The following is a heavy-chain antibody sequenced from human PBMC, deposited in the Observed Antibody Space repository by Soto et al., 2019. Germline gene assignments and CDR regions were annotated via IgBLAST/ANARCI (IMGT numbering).Heavy chain of an antibody. Sequence: PGGSLRLSCAASGFTFSSYAMHWVRQAPGKGPEWVAVISYDGSNKYYADSVKGRFTISRDDSKNTLYLQMNSLRAEDTAVYYCARPVRITGTTPGNYWGQGTLVTVSS. CDR3: ARPVRITGTTPGNY. D-gene: IGHD1-20*01. V-gene: IGHV3-30-3*01. CDR1: GFTFSSYA. J-gene: IGHJ4*02. CDR2: ISYDGSNK.